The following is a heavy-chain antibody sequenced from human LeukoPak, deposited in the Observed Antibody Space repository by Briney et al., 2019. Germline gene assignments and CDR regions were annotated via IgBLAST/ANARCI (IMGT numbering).Heavy chain of an antibody. V-gene: IGHV3-23*01. CDR1: GFTFSSYP. Sequence: PGGALRLSCAASGFTFSSYPMSLVRQAAGKGLEGVAAISGSGGSTYYADSVKGRFTISRDNSKTTLYLQMNSLRAADTAVYYCAKDTSRDYGDYTTDYWGQGTLVTVSS. CDR3: AKDTSRDYGDYTTDY. J-gene: IGHJ4*02. D-gene: IGHD4-17*01. CDR2: ISGSGGST.